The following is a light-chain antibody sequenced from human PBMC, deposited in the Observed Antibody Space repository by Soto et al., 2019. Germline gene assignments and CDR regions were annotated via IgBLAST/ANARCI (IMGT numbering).Light chain of an antibody. V-gene: IGLV1-40*01. CDR3: QSYDNSLSHVV. J-gene: IGLJ2*01. Sequence: QSVLTQPPSVSGAPGQRVTIPCTGSSSNIGSFYDVHWYQQRPGTVPKLLIYGDNNRPSGVPDRFSGSKSGTSASLAITGLQPEDEADYYCQSYDNSLSHVVFGGGTKLTVL. CDR1: SSNIGSFYD. CDR2: GDN.